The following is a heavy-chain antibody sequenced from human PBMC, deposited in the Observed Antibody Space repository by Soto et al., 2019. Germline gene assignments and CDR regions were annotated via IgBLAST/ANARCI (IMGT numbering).Heavy chain of an antibody. D-gene: IGHD3-22*01. Sequence: QITLKESGPTLVKPTQTLTLTCTFSGFSLSTSGVGVGWIRQPPGKALEWLALIYWDDDKRYSPPLKSRLTINKDTSKNQVVLTMTNMDPVDTATYYCAHSLIGYYYDSSGSNWFDPWGQGTLVTVSS. CDR2: IYWDDDK. J-gene: IGHJ5*02. V-gene: IGHV2-5*02. CDR1: GFSLSTSGVG. CDR3: AHSLIGYYYDSSGSNWFDP.